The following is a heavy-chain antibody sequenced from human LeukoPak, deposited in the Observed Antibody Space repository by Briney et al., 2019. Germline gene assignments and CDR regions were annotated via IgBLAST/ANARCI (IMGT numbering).Heavy chain of an antibody. CDR3: ARKEILYFLFHGWFDP. CDR2: IYYSEST. Sequence: ADTLSLTCTVSGGSISSSSYYWGWIRQPPGKGLEWITSIYYSESTYYNPSLKSRVTISVDTSKNQFSLKLSSVTAADTAVYYCARKEILYFLFHGWFDPWGQGTLVTVSS. D-gene: IGHD2-8*01. V-gene: IGHV4-39*01. CDR1: GGSISSSSYY. J-gene: IGHJ5*02.